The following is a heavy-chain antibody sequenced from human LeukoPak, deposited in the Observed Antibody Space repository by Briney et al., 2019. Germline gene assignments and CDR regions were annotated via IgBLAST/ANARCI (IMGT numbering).Heavy chain of an antibody. CDR2: INHSGST. CDR3: ARSKIQLWTRRTFDY. V-gene: IGHV4-34*01. D-gene: IGHD5-18*01. CDR1: GGSFRGYY. Sequence: KPSETLSLTCAVYGGSFRGYYWSWIRQPPGKGLEWIGEINHSGSTNYNPSLKSRVTISVDTSKNQFSLKLSSVTAADTAVYYCARSKIQLWTRRTFDYWGQGTLVTVSS. J-gene: IGHJ4*02.